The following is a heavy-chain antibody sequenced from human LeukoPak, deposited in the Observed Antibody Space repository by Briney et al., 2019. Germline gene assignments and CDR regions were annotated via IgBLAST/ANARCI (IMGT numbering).Heavy chain of an antibody. D-gene: IGHD1-26*01. V-gene: IGHV1-69*04. CDR3: AKVGGATGDYFDY. Sequence: SVKVSCKASGGTFSSYAISWVRQAPGQGLEWMGRIIPILGIANYAQKFQGRVTITADKSTSTAYMELSSLRSEDTAVYYCAKVGGATGDYFDYWGQGTLVTVSS. CDR1: GGTFSSYA. J-gene: IGHJ4*02. CDR2: IIPILGIA.